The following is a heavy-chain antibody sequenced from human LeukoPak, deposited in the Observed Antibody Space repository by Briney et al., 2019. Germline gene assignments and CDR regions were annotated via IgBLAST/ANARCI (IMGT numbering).Heavy chain of an antibody. CDR1: GGSIRSSDDY. V-gene: IGHV4-39*07. D-gene: IGHD3-22*01. CDR2: IYYTGSP. Sequence: SETLSLTCSVSGGSIRSSDDYWGFVRQTPGTGLEWMGSIYYTGSPHYNPSLKSRATISVDTSKNQFSLKLTSVTAADTAVYYCTRAASSGPLFTYHMDVWGKGTTVTVSS. J-gene: IGHJ6*03. CDR3: TRAASSGPLFTYHMDV.